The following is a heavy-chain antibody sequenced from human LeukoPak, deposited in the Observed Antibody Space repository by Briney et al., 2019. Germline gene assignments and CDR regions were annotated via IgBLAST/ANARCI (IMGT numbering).Heavy chain of an antibody. J-gene: IGHJ4*02. CDR3: ARGAGYNYPYYFDY. Sequence: GGSLRLSCAASGFTGSNNYMSWVRQAPGKGLEWVSVIYGGGNIYYADSVKGRFTISRDNSKNTLYLQMNSLRAEDTAVYYCARGAGYNYPYYFDYWGQGTLVTVSS. D-gene: IGHD5-24*01. V-gene: IGHV3-53*01. CDR1: GFTGSNNY. CDR2: IYGGGNI.